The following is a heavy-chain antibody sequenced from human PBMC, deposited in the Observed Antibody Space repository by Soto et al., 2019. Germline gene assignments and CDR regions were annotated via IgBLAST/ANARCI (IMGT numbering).Heavy chain of an antibody. J-gene: IGHJ4*02. Sequence: GGSLRLSCAASGFTFSRYGMHWVRQAPGRGLEWVAVIWYDGSNIYYADSVKGRFTISRDNSKDTLDLQMNSLRAEDTAVYYCARDREQWLVGYYFDYWGQGTLVTVSS. CDR2: IWYDGSNI. CDR3: ARDREQWLVGYYFDY. CDR1: GFTFSRYG. V-gene: IGHV3-33*01. D-gene: IGHD6-19*01.